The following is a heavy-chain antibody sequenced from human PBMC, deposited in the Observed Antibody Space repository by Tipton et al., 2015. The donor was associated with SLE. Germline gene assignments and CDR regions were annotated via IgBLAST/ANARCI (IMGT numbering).Heavy chain of an antibody. Sequence: TLSLTCTVSGGSISSSDYYWTWIRRHPGKGLEWIGYIYYSGNTYYNPSLKSRITISVDTSTNQFSLKLNSVTAADTAVYYCARWGSFYYYMDVWGKGTTVTVSS. CDR3: ARWGSFYYYMDV. CDR1: GGSISSSDYY. J-gene: IGHJ6*03. CDR2: IYYSGNT. D-gene: IGHD3-16*02. V-gene: IGHV4-31*03.